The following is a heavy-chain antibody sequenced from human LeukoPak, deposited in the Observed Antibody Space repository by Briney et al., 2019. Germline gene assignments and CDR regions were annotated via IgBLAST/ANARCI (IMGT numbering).Heavy chain of an antibody. CDR2: IYSSGTT. Sequence: PSETLSLTCPFSTDSLSGHYWSWIRQPPGKGLEWIAYIYSSGTTKYNPSLNSRVTISLDASKNQFSLNLTSVTAADTAVYYCARGGDGYNYVDYWGQGTLVTVSS. J-gene: IGHJ4*02. CDR3: ARGGDGYNYVDY. V-gene: IGHV4-59*11. CDR1: TDSLSGHY. D-gene: IGHD5-24*01.